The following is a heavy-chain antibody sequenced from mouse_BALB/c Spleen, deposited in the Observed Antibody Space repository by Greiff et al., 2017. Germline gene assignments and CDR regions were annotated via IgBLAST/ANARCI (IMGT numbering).Heavy chain of an antibody. CDR3: VRKGNYSFAY. D-gene: IGHD2-1*01. CDR2: IWSGGST. J-gene: IGHJ3*01. V-gene: IGHV2-2-2*01. Sequence: VQLQQSGPGLVQPSQSLSITCKVSGFSLTSYGVHWVRQSPGKGLEWLGVIWSGGSTDYNAAFISRLSISKDNSKSQFFFKMNSLQADDTAIYYCVRKGNYSFAYWGQGTLVTVSA. CDR1: GFSLTSYG.